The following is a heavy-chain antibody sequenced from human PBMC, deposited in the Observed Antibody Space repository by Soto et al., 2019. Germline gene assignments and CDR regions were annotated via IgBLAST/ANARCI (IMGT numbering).Heavy chain of an antibody. Sequence: EVQLVESGGGLVQPGGSLRLSCAASGFTFSSYSMNWVRQAPGKGREWVSYISSSSSTIYYADSVKGRFTISRDNAKNSLYLQMNSLRAEDTAVYYCARYRDIVVVVAATKYYYYYMDVWGKGTTVTVSS. CDR1: GFTFSSYS. CDR3: ARYRDIVVVVAATKYYYYYMDV. J-gene: IGHJ6*03. CDR2: ISSSSSTI. D-gene: IGHD2-15*01. V-gene: IGHV3-48*01.